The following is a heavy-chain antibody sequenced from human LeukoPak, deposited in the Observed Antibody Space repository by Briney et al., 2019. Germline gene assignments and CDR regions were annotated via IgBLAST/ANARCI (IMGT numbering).Heavy chain of an antibody. CDR1: GYTFTSYG. J-gene: IGHJ5*02. CDR3: ARGSEGYSSSSEGFDP. V-gene: IGHV1-18*01. Sequence: ASVKVSCKASGYTFTSYGISWVRQAPGQGLEWMGWISAYNGNTNYAQKLQGRVTMTTDTSTSTAYMELRSLRSDDTAVYYCARGSEGYSSSSEGFDPWGQGTLVTVSS. CDR2: ISAYNGNT. D-gene: IGHD6-6*01.